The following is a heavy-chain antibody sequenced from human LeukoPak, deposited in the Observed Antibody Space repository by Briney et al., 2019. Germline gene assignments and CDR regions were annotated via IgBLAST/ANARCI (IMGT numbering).Heavy chain of an antibody. V-gene: IGHV3-7*01. CDR3: ARENDYGDHEDY. D-gene: IGHD4-17*01. Sequence: PGGSLRLTCAASGFTFSSYWMRWVRQAPGKGLEWVANIKQDGSEKYYVDSVKGRFTISRDNAKNSLYLQMNSLRAEDTAVYYCARENDYGDHEDYWGQGTLVTVSS. J-gene: IGHJ4*02. CDR1: GFTFSSYW. CDR2: IKQDGSEK.